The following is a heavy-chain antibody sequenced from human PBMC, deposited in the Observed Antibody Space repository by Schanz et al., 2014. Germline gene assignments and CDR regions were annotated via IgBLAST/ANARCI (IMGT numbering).Heavy chain of an antibody. CDR3: AKHVRSLTGNDY. CDR2: ISYDGRHK. CDR1: GFTFSDYY. V-gene: IGHV3-30*18. J-gene: IGHJ4*02. D-gene: IGHD3-9*01. Sequence: VQLVESGGGLVQPGGSLRLSCAASGFTFSDYYMSWIPQAPGKGLEWVAIISYDGRHKNYADSVKGRFTISRDNSKNTLYLQVNSLRAEDTAVYYCAKHVRSLTGNDYWGQGTLVTVSS.